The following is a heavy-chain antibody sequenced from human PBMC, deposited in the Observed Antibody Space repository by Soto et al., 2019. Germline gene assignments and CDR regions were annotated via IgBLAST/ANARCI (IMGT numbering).Heavy chain of an antibody. Sequence: GGSLRLSCAASGFTFSTYAMHWVRQAPGKGLEWVAVISYDGTKKFYADSVKGRFTISRDNSKNTLYLQMSSLSVEDTALYYCARAHYYYESSGYYFGYWGQGTLVTVSS. CDR3: ARAHYYYESSGYYFGY. D-gene: IGHD3-22*01. CDR2: ISYDGTKK. CDR1: GFTFSTYA. V-gene: IGHV3-30-3*01. J-gene: IGHJ4*02.